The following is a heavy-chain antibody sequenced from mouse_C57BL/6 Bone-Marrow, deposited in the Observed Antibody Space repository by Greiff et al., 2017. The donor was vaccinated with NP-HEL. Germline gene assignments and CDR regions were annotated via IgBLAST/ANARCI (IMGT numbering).Heavy chain of an antibody. CDR2: ISNGGGST. D-gene: IGHD2-5*01. CDR1: GFTFSDYY. Sequence: EVKLQESGGGLVQPGGSLKLSCAASGFTFSDYYMYWVRQTPEKRLEWVAYISNGGGSTYYPDTVKGRFTISRDNAKNTLYLQMSRLKSEDTAMYYCARHGSYYSNYPWYFDVWGTGTTVTVSS. J-gene: IGHJ1*03. V-gene: IGHV5-12*01. CDR3: ARHGSYYSNYPWYFDV.